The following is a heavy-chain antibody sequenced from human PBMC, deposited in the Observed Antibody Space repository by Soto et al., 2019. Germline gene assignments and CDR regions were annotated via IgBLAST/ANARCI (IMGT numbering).Heavy chain of an antibody. V-gene: IGHV3-23*01. D-gene: IGHD2-15*01. Sequence: GGSLRLSCAASGFTFNNYAMNWVRQAPGKGLEWVATISGTGGSTYYADSVKGRFTISRDNSKNTLYLQMNSLRVEDTAVYYCANERLGGNVDYWGQRT. CDR2: ISGTGGST. CDR1: GFTFNNYA. J-gene: IGHJ4*02. CDR3: ANERLGGNVDY.